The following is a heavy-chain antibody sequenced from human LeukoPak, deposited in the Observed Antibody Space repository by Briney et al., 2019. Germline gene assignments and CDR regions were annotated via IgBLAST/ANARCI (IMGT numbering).Heavy chain of an antibody. V-gene: IGHV3-11*06. CDR3: ARENDYGVLGRRGVFDY. Sequence: PGGSLRLSCAASGFTFSDYYMSWIRQAPGKGLEWVSYISSSSSYTNYADSVKGRFTISRDNAKNSLYLQMNSLRAEDTAVYYCARENDYGVLGRRGVFDYWAREPWSPSPQ. CDR1: GFTFSDYY. D-gene: IGHD4-17*01. CDR2: ISSSSSYT. J-gene: IGHJ4*02.